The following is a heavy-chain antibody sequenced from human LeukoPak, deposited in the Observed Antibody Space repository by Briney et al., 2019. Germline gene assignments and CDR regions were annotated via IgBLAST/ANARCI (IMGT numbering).Heavy chain of an antibody. Sequence: PGGSLRLSCAASGFTVSSNYMSWVRQAPGKGLEWVSVIYSGGSTYYADSVKGRFTISRDNSKNTLYPQMNSLRAEDTAVYYCATISYENAFDIWGQGTMVTVSS. D-gene: IGHD3-3*01. J-gene: IGHJ3*02. V-gene: IGHV3-53*01. CDR3: ATISYENAFDI. CDR2: IYSGGST. CDR1: GFTVSSNY.